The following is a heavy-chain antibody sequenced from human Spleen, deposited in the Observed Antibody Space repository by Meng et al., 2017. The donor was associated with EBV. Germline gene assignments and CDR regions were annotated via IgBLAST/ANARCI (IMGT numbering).Heavy chain of an antibody. CDR2: ISAYNGNT. Sequence: QVQLGRCGAEVKKPGASVKVSCKASGYTFTSYGISWVRQAPGQGLEWMGWISAYNGNTNYAQKLQGRVTMTTDTSTSTAYMELRSLRSEDTAVYYCAILVVYAVVDYWGQGTLVTVSS. CDR3: AILVVYAVVDY. V-gene: IGHV1-18*01. CDR1: GYTFTSYG. J-gene: IGHJ4*02. D-gene: IGHD2-8*02.